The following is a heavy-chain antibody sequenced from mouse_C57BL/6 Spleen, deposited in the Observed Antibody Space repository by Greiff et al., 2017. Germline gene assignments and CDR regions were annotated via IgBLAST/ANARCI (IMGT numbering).Heavy chain of an antibody. CDR2: INPNYGTT. CDR1: GYSFTDYN. J-gene: IGHJ3*01. Sequence: EVQGVESGPELVKPGASVQISCKASGYSFTDYNMNWVKQSNGKSLEWIGVINPNYGTTSYNQKFKGKATLTVDQSSSTADMQLNSLTSEDSAVYYCARHDGYYSSWFAVWGQGTLVTVSA. V-gene: IGHV1-39*01. CDR3: ARHDGYYSSWFAV. D-gene: IGHD2-3*01.